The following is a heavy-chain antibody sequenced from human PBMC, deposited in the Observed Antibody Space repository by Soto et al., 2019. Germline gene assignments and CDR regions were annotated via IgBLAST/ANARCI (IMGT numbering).Heavy chain of an antibody. CDR3: ARDGDMAAAGISIGY. J-gene: IGHJ4*02. CDR2: INPSGGST. D-gene: IGHD6-13*01. V-gene: IGHV1-46*03. Sequence: ASVKVSCKASGYTFTSYYMHWVRQAPGQGLEWMGIINPSGGSTSYAQKFQGRATMTRDTSTSTVYMELSSLRSEDTAVYYCARDGDMAAAGISIGYWGQGTLVTVSS. CDR1: GYTFTSYY.